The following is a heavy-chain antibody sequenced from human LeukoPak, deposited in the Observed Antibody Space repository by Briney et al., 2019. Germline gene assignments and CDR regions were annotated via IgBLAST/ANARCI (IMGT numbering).Heavy chain of an antibody. Sequence: GGSLRLSCAASGFTFSSYSMNWVRQAPGKGLEWVSPISSSSSYIYYADSVKGRFTISRDNAKNSLYLQMDSLRAEDTAVYYCAARLRGYYFDDWGQGTLVTVSS. V-gene: IGHV3-21*01. CDR2: ISSSSSYI. D-gene: IGHD3-16*01. CDR1: GFTFSSYS. CDR3: AARLRGYYFDD. J-gene: IGHJ4*02.